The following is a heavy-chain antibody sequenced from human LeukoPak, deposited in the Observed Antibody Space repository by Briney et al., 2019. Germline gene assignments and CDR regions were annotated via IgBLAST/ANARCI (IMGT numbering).Heavy chain of an antibody. J-gene: IGHJ4*02. CDR1: GGSISSYY. Sequence: SETLSLTCTVSGGSISSYYWSWIRQPPGKGLEWIGYIYYSGSTNYNPSLKSRVTISIDTSKNQFSLKLSSVTAADTAVYYCARVGRVVSSGYYHSDYWGQGTLVTVSS. CDR3: ARVGRVVSSGYYHSDY. CDR2: IYYSGST. D-gene: IGHD3-22*01. V-gene: IGHV4-59*01.